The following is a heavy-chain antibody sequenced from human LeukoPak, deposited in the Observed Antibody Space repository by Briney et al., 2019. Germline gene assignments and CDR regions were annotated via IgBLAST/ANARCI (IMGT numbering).Heavy chain of an antibody. CDR3: ARGPRNDP. D-gene: IGHD1-14*01. V-gene: IGHV1-2*02. Sequence: ASMKVSCKSSGFTFTDYFIHWVRQAPGQGLEWMGYIGPHSSATSSPQEFQGRVTMTRDASMSTAYMELSGLRSDDTAVYFCARGPRNDPWGQGTLVTVSS. CDR1: GFTFTDYF. J-gene: IGHJ5*02. CDR2: IGPHSSAT.